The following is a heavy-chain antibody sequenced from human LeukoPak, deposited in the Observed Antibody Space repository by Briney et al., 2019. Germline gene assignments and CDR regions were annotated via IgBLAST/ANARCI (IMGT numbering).Heavy chain of an antibody. V-gene: IGHV3-64*01. D-gene: IGHD3-10*01. CDR3: ARGGAYGSGSYYKMDY. CDR1: GFTFNKYA. CDR2: ITTDGTDT. J-gene: IGHJ4*02. Sequence: GGSLRLSCAASGFTFNKYAMHWVRQAPGKGLECVSAITTDGTDTYYANSVKGRFTISRDNSKNTVYLQMGSLRAEDMDVYYCARGGAYGSGSYYKMDYWGQGTLVTVSS.